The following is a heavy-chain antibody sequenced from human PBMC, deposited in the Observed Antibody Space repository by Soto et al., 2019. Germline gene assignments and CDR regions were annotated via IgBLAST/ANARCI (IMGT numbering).Heavy chain of an antibody. CDR3: ARAVRGYSGYAYYFYMDV. J-gene: IGHJ6*03. D-gene: IGHD5-12*01. V-gene: IGHV4-59*08. Sequence: QVQLQESGPGLVKPSETLSLTCTVSGGSITTYYWSWMRQPPGKGLEWIGYIYYSGSTNYNPSLMSRVTISVDTSKNQFSLKLTSVTAADTAVYYCARAVRGYSGYAYYFYMDVWGKGTTVTVSS. CDR2: IYYSGST. CDR1: GGSITTYY.